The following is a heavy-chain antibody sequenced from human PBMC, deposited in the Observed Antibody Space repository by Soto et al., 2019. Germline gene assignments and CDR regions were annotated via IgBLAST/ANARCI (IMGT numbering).Heavy chain of an antibody. CDR2: ISSGGSSI. V-gene: IGHV3-48*03. CDR1: GFTFSSYE. CDR3: ARVRPDYDFWSGYDDL. J-gene: IGHJ5*02. Sequence: LRLSCAASGFTFSSYEMKWVRQAPGKGLEWVSYISSGGSSIYYADSVKGRFTISRDNAKNSLYLQMNSLRAEDTAIYYCARVRPDYDFWSGYDDLWGQGTLVTVSS. D-gene: IGHD3-3*01.